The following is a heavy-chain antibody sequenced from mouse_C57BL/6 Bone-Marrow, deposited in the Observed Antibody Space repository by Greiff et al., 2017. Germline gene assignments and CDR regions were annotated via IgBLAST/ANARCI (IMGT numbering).Heavy chain of an antibody. CDR1: GFNIKDDY. D-gene: IGHD2-5*01. Sequence: EVKLMESGAELVRPGASVKLSCTASGFNIKDDYMHWVKQRPEQGLEWIGWIDPENGDTEYASKFQGKATITADTSSNTAYLQLSSLTSEDTAVYYCTRAYYSNCHYAMDYGGQGTSVTVSS. CDR3: TRAYYSNCHYAMDY. J-gene: IGHJ4*01. V-gene: IGHV14-4*01. CDR2: IDPENGDT.